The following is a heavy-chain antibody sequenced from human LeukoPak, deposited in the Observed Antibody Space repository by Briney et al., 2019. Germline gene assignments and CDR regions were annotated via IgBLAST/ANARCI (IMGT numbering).Heavy chain of an antibody. CDR2: ISGSGGST. CDR3: AKGTILGRYPGYFDY. V-gene: IGHV3-23*01. CDR1: GFTFRSYA. J-gene: IGHJ4*02. Sequence: GGSLRLSCAASGFTFRSYAMSGVCDAPGKGLEWVSAISGSGGSTYYADSVKGRFTISRDNSKNTLYLQMNSLRAEDTAVYYCAKGTILGRYPGYFDYWGQGTLVTVSS. D-gene: IGHD4/OR15-4a*01.